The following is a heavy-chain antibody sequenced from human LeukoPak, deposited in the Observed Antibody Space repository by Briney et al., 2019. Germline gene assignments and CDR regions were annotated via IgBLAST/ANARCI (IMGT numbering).Heavy chain of an antibody. CDR3: ARTPLAYYYGLDV. V-gene: IGHV1-18*01. CDR1: GYTFTSYG. J-gene: IGHJ6*02. D-gene: IGHD2-15*01. CDR2: ISAYNGNT. Sequence: ASVKVSCKASGYTFTSYGISWVRQAPGQGLEWMGLISAYNGNTNYAQKLQGRVTMTTDTSTSTAYMELRSLRSDDTAVYYCARTPLAYYYGLDVWGQGTTVIVSS.